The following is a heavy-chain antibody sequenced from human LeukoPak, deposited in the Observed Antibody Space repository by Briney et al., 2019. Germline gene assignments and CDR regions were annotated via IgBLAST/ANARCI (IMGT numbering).Heavy chain of an antibody. CDR1: GGSISSYY. J-gene: IGHJ6*03. Sequence: SETLSLTCTVSGGSISSYYWSWIRQPPGKGLEWIGYIYYSGSTNYNPSLKSRVTISVNTSKNQFSLKLSSVTAADTAVYYCARGIRITISGVANYYMDVWGNGTTVTVFS. D-gene: IGHD3-3*01. CDR3: ARGIRITISGVANYYMDV. CDR2: IYYSGST. V-gene: IGHV4-59*01.